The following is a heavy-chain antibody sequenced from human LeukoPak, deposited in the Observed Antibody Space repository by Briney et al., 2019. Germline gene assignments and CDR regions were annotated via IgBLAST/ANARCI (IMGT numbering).Heavy chain of an antibody. Sequence: GGSLRLSCAASGFTFSSYGMHWVRQAPGKGLEWVAFIRYDGSNKYYADSVKGRFTISRDNSKNTLYLQMNSLRAEDTAVYYCAKEPSLGYCSGGSCTLDYWGQGTLVTVSS. D-gene: IGHD2-15*01. V-gene: IGHV3-30*02. CDR3: AKEPSLGYCSGGSCTLDY. CDR2: IRYDGSNK. CDR1: GFTFSSYG. J-gene: IGHJ4*02.